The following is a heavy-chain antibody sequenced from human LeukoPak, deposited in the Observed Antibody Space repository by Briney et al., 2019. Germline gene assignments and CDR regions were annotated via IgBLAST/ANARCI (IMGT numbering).Heavy chain of an antibody. CDR2: IIPIFGTA. D-gene: IGHD2-15*01. V-gene: IGHV1-69*06. J-gene: IGHJ1*01. CDR1: GGTFSSYA. CDR3: ATVHNCSGGSCYWGYFQH. Sequence: SVKVSCKASGGTFSSYAISWVRQAPGQGPEWMGGIIPIFGTANYAQKFQGRVTITADKSTSTAYMELSSLRSEDTAVYYCATVHNCSGGSCYWGYFQHWGQGTLVTVSS.